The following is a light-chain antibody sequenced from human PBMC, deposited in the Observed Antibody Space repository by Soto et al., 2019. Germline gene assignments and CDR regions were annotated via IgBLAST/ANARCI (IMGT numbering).Light chain of an antibody. CDR3: QQCGDSPIT. Sequence: DTILTQSPGTLSLSPGERATLSCRASQSVTSNYLVWYQQKPGQAPRLLIYGASSRATGIPDRFSGSGSRTDFTLTISRLEPEDFAVYYCQQCGDSPITFGQRTRLEIK. CDR2: GAS. J-gene: IGKJ5*01. CDR1: QSVTSNY. V-gene: IGKV3-20*01.